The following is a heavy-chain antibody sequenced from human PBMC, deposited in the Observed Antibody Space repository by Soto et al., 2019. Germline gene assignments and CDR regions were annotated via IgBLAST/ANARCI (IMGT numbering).Heavy chain of an antibody. V-gene: IGHV1-69*13. Sequence: GASVKVSCKASGGTFSSYAISCVRQAPGQGLEWMGGIIPIFGTANYAQKFQGRVTITADESTSTAYMELSSLRSEDTAVYYCARERTPKVEMATIRERGGCAWFDPWGQGTLVTVSS. CDR2: IIPIFGTA. D-gene: IGHD5-12*01. CDR1: GGTFSSYA. J-gene: IGHJ5*02. CDR3: ARERTPKVEMATIRERGGCAWFDP.